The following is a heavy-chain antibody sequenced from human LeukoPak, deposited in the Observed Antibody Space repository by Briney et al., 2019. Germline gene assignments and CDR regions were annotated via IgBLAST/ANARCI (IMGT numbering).Heavy chain of an antibody. CDR2: IYHTGNT. V-gene: IGHV4-38-2*02. Sequence: SETLSLTCTVSFYSISSGYYWGWIRQPPGKGLEWIGNIYHTGNTYYNPSLKSRVTISVDTSKNQFSLKLSSVTAADTAVYYCARDIPISFGLGDCYSDIWGQGTLVTVSS. D-gene: IGHD2-21*02. CDR3: ARDIPISFGLGDCYSDI. CDR1: FYSISSGYY. J-gene: IGHJ4*02.